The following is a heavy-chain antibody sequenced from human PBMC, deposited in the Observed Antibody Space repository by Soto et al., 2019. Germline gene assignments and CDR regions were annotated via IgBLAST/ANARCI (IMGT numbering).Heavy chain of an antibody. V-gene: IGHV3-64*01. CDR1: GFTFNTYG. CDR3: VRAKYSSVPGDY. CDR2: ISSDGVST. Sequence: PGGSLRLSCEASGFTFNTYGMHWVRQAPGKGLEYVSTISSDGVSTYYANSVKGRFTISRDNSKNTLYLQMGSLRAEDMAVYYCVRAKYSSVPGDYWGQGPLVTVSS. J-gene: IGHJ4*02. D-gene: IGHD3-22*01.